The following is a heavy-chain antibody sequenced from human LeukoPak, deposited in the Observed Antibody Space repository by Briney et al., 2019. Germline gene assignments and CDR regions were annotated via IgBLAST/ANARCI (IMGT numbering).Heavy chain of an antibody. Sequence: SVKVSCKASGYTFTSYDINWVRQATGQGLEWMGGIIPIFGTANYAQKFQGRVTITADESTSTAYMELSSLRSEDTAVYYCARVELEWLLYGYYYYYMDVWGKGTTVTVSS. J-gene: IGHJ6*03. V-gene: IGHV1-69*13. CDR1: GYTFTSYD. CDR3: ARVELEWLLYGYYYYYMDV. CDR2: IIPIFGTA. D-gene: IGHD3-3*01.